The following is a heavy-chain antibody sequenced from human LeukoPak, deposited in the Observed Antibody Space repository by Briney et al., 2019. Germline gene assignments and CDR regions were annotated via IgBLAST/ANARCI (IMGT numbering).Heavy chain of an antibody. CDR2: INTDGSAT. V-gene: IGHV3-74*01. CDR3: ARGTAAAAGIDY. J-gene: IGHJ4*02. CDR1: GITFSNYW. Sequence: GGSLRLSCAASGITFSNYWMHWVRQAPGKGPVWVAHINTDGSATTYGDAAKGRFTVSRDNANNTLSLEMNSLRVEDTAVYYCARGTAAAAGIDYWGQGTLVTVSS. D-gene: IGHD6-13*01.